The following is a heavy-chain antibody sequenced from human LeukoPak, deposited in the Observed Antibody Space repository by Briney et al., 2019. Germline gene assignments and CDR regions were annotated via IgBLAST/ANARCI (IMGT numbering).Heavy chain of an antibody. J-gene: IGHJ5*02. CDR1: GFTFSSYG. V-gene: IGHV3-33*01. Sequence: GRSLRLSCAASGFTFSSYGMHWVRQAPGKGLEWVAVIWYDGSNKYYADSVKGRFTISRDNSKSTLYLQMNSLRAEDTAVYYYARDSSPFGPFGGFDPWGQGTLVTVSS. D-gene: IGHD3-10*01. CDR2: IWYDGSNK. CDR3: ARDSSPFGPFGGFDP.